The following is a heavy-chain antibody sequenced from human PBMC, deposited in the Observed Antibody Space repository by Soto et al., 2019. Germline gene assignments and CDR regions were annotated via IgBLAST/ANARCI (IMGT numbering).Heavy chain of an antibody. J-gene: IGHJ5*02. CDR2: IYYSGSK. CDR3: EREVVPAASYNWFDP. V-gene: IGHV4-59*01. CDR1: GGCISSYY. Sequence: PSETLPLTFTVSGGCISSYYWSWIRQPPGKGLEWILYIYYSGSKNYNTSLKSRVTISLDPSKNQFAMKLSSVTAADKAVYYCEREVVPAASYNWFDPWGQGTLVTVYS. D-gene: IGHD2-2*01.